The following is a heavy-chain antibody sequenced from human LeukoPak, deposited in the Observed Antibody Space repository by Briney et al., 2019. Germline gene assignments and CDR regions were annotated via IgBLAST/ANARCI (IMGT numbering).Heavy chain of an antibody. CDR2: ISGSGGST. D-gene: IGHD2-15*01. V-gene: IGHV3-23*01. J-gene: IGHJ4*02. Sequence: QPGGSLRLSCAASGFTFSSYAMSWVRQAPGKGLEWVSAISGSGGSTYYADSVKGRFTISRDNSKNTLYLQMNSLRAEDTAVYYCAKRGLYCSGGSCRGSAGDDYWGQGTLVTVSS. CDR3: AKRGLYCSGGSCRGSAGDDY. CDR1: GFTFSSYA.